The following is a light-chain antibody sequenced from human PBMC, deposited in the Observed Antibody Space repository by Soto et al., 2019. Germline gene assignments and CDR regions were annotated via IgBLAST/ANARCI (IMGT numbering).Light chain of an antibody. Sequence: QSVLTQPPSASGTPGQKVTISCSGSSSNIGPNAVNWYQQLPGTAPKLLLYNNNQRPSGVPDRFSCSKSGTSASLAISGLQSDDEADYHCAAWDDSLNGLVFGTGTKLTVL. V-gene: IGLV1-44*01. J-gene: IGLJ1*01. CDR2: NNN. CDR1: SSNIGPNA. CDR3: AAWDDSLNGLV.